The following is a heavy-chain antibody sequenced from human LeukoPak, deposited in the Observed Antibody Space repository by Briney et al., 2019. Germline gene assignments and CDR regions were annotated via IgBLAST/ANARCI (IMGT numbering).Heavy chain of an antibody. D-gene: IGHD2-2*01. J-gene: IGHJ6*02. CDR3: ARDQTVVPAATRYCYYYGMDV. V-gene: IGHV4-59*01. Sequence: PSQTLSLTCTVSVGSISSYFWSWIPQPPGPGLECFGDIYYTVSTNYNPSLKRPVTISVDTSKHQFPLTLSTVTAAPTAVYSCARDQTVVPAATRYCYYYGMDVWGQGTTVIVSS. CDR2: IYYTVST. CDR1: VGSISSYF.